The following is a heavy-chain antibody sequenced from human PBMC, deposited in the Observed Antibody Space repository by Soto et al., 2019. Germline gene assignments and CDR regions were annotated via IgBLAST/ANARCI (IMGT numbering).Heavy chain of an antibody. CDR1: GFTFGDYA. CDR3: TRDGNPYYYDSSGYYFDY. J-gene: IGHJ4*02. V-gene: IGHV3-49*03. Sequence: GGSLRLSCTASGFTFGDYAMSWFRQAPGKGLEWVGFIRSKAYGGTTEYAASVKGRFTISRDASKSIAYLQMNSLKTEDTAVYYCTRDGNPYYYDSSGYYFDYWGQGTLVTVS. D-gene: IGHD3-22*01. CDR2: IRSKAYGGTT.